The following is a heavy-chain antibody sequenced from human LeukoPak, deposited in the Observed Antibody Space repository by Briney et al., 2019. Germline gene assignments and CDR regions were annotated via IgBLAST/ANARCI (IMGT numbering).Heavy chain of an antibody. CDR1: GFTFSSYA. J-gene: IGHJ5*02. CDR2: VSYDGVNK. V-gene: IGHV3-30*04. CDR3: AGGVQGVSSWFDP. Sequence: GRSLRLSCAASGFTFSSYAFHWVRQAPGKGLEWVAAVSYDGVNKYYADSVKGRFTISRDNFNNNLQMNSLGIDDTAVYYCAGGVQGVSSWFDPWGQGTLVTVSS. D-gene: IGHD3-10*01.